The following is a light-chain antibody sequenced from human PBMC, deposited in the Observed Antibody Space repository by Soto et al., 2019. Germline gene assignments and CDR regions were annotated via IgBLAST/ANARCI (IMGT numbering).Light chain of an antibody. CDR1: SSDIGGYDY. CDR3: TSYTSSSTHV. V-gene: IGLV2-14*01. CDR2: GVT. J-gene: IGLJ1*01. Sequence: QSVLTQPASVSGSPGQSITISCTGTSSDIGGYDYVSWYQHHPGKAPKFIIYGVTNRPSGVSHRFSGSKSANTASLTISGLQAEDEADYYCTSYTSSSTHVFGTGTKVTGL.